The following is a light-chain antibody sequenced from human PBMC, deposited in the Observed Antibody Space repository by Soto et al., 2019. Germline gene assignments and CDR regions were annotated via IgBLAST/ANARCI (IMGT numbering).Light chain of an antibody. Sequence: EIVLTQSPGTPSLSPGERATLSCRASQSVSSDYLAWYHQEPGQPPRLLIYGASSRATGIPDRFSGSGSGTDFTLTISRLEPEDFAVYYCHQYGSSPTFGQGTRLEIK. CDR1: QSVSSDY. CDR3: HQYGSSPT. V-gene: IGKV3-20*01. J-gene: IGKJ5*01. CDR2: GAS.